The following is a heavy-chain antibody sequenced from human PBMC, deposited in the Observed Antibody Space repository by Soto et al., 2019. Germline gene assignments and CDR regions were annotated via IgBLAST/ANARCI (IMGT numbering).Heavy chain of an antibody. J-gene: IGHJ4*02. D-gene: IGHD3-10*01. CDR2: VHYSGTT. V-gene: IGHV4-59*01. CDR1: GGSIGHYY. CDR3: ARRWSGTDY. Sequence: SETLSLTCTVSGGSIGHYYWNWIRQPPGKGLEWIAYVHYSGTTSYNPSLQSRVTISLDTSNNKFSLTLSSVTAADTAVYYCARRWSGTDYWGQGTMVTVSS.